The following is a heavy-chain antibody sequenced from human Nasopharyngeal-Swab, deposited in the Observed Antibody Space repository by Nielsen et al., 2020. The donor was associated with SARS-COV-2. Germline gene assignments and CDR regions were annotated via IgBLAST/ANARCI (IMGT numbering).Heavy chain of an antibody. CDR1: RFTFSRYG. D-gene: IGHD6-19*01. V-gene: IGHV3-23*01. J-gene: IGHJ4*02. CDR3: ARGAFEYSSSWYDPYYFDY. CDR2: ISGSGGYT. Sequence: GGSLRLFCAASRFTFSRYGMSWVRQAPGKGLEWVSTISGSGGYTYYADSVKGRFTISRDNSKNTLYLQMNSLRVEDTAIYYCARGAFEYSSSWYDPYYFDYWGQGTLVTVSS.